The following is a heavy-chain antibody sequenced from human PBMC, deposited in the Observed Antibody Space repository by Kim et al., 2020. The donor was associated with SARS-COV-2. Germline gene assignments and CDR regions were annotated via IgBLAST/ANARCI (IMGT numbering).Heavy chain of an antibody. CDR1: GYSFTSYW. D-gene: IGHD2-21*02. CDR3: ARHRSLVVVTAKYNWFDP. V-gene: IGHV5-10-1*01. J-gene: IGHJ5*02. Sequence: GESLKISCKGSGYSFTSYWISWVRQMPGKGLEWMGRIDPSDSYTNYSPSFQGHVTISADKSISTAYLQWSSLKASDTAMYYSARHRSLVVVTAKYNWFDPWGQGTLVTVSS. CDR2: IDPSDSYT.